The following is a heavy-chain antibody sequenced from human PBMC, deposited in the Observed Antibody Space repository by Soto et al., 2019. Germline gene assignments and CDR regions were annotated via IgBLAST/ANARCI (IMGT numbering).Heavy chain of an antibody. J-gene: IGHJ3*02. D-gene: IGHD2-15*01. CDR3: AGSVYFDAFDI. CDR2: ISAYNGNT. V-gene: IGHV1-18*01. Sequence: ASVQVSCKASGYTFTSYCISWVRQAPGQGLEWMGWISAYNGNTNYAQKLQGRVTMTTDTSTSTAYMELRSLRSDDTAVYYCAGSVYFDAFDIWGQGTMVTVSS. CDR1: GYTFTSYC.